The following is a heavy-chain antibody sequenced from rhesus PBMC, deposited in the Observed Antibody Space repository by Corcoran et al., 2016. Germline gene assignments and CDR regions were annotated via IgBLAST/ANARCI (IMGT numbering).Heavy chain of an antibody. Sequence: QVQLQESGPGLVKPSETLSLTCAVSGGSISSNYWSWIRQPPGNGLVWIGRIYGSGGRTDYHPSLKSRVTISTDTSKNQFSLKLSSVTAADTAVYYCASNIWTGYYENYFDYWGQGVLVTVSS. CDR3: ASNIWTGYYENYFDY. D-gene: IGHD3-3*01. CDR1: GGSISSNY. V-gene: IGHV4-160*01. CDR2: IYGSGGRT. J-gene: IGHJ4*01.